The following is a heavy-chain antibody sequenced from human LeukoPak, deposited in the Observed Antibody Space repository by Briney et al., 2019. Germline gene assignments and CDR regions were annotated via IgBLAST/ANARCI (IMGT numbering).Heavy chain of an antibody. CDR1: GGSVSSGSYY. D-gene: IGHD6-19*01. V-gene: IGHV4-61*01. Sequence: PSETLSLTCTVSGGSVSSGSYYWSWIRQPPGKGLEWIGYIYYSGSTYYNPSLKSRLTISVDTSKNQFSLKLSSVTAADTAIYYCARLIAVAGTLSFFDYWGQGTLVTVSS. CDR3: ARLIAVAGTLSFFDY. CDR2: IYYSGST. J-gene: IGHJ4*02.